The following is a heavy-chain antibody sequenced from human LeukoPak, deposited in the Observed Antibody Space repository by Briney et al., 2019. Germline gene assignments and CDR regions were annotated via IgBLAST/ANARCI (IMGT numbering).Heavy chain of an antibody. CDR1: GGSISSGDYS. V-gene: IGHV4-30-4*01. D-gene: IGHD3-3*01. Sequence: SETLSLTCTVSGGSISSGDYSWSWIRQPAGKGLEWIGYIYYSGSTYYNPSLKSRVTISVDTSKNQFSLKLSSVTAADTAVYYCARASRPYYDFWSGYYGYYGMDVWGQGTTVTVSS. CDR2: IYYSGST. J-gene: IGHJ6*02. CDR3: ARASRPYYDFWSGYYGYYGMDV.